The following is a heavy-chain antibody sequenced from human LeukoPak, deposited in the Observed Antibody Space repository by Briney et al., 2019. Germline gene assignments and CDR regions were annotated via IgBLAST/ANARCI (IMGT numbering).Heavy chain of an antibody. D-gene: IGHD1-26*01. CDR3: AKELIVGATEGGRVYYYYGMDV. Sequence: GGSLRLSCAASGFTFDDYAMHWVRQAPGKGLEWVSGISWNSGSIGYADSVKGRFTISRDNAKNSLYLQMNSLRAEDTALYYCAKELIVGATEGGRVYYYYGMDVWDQGTTVTVSS. J-gene: IGHJ6*02. CDR2: ISWNSGSI. CDR1: GFTFDDYA. V-gene: IGHV3-9*01.